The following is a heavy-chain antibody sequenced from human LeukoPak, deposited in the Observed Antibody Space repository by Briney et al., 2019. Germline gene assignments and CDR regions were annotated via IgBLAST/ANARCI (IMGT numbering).Heavy chain of an antibody. Sequence: ASVKVSCKASGYSFIGNYMHWVRQAPGQWLEWMGRINPNSGGTNYAQKFQGRVTMTRDTSISTAYMELSRLRSDDTAVYYCASPDSSSWYRLDYWGQGTLVTVSS. CDR2: INPNSGGT. D-gene: IGHD6-13*01. J-gene: IGHJ4*02. V-gene: IGHV1-2*06. CDR1: GYSFIGNY. CDR3: ASPDSSSWYRLDY.